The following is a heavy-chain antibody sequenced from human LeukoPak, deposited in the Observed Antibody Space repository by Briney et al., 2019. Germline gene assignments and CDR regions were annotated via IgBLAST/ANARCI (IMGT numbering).Heavy chain of an antibody. CDR1: CDSISRGGYY. J-gene: IGHJ4*02. D-gene: IGHD4-23*01. Sequence: SQTLSLTCTVSCDSISRGGYYLSWIRPHPGKALEWIGYVYYSGSTHYNPSLKSRITISVDTSKNQFSLKLSSVAAADTAVYYCATCPYGGDYGSYYFDYWGQGTLVTVSS. CDR3: ATCPYGGDYGSYYFDY. CDR2: VYYSGST. V-gene: IGHV4-31*03.